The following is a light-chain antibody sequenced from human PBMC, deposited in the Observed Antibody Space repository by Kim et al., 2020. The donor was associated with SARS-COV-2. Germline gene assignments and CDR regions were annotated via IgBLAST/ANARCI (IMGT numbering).Light chain of an antibody. V-gene: IGKV1-12*01. J-gene: IGKJ5*01. Sequence: DVQMTQSPSSVSASVGDRVIITCRASQGIASWLAWYQQKPGKAPRLLVFAASAVQDGVPSRFSGSGFGTHFTLTINSLQPEDFGTCYCQQSNNFPITFGQGTRLEIK. CDR1: QGIASW. CDR3: QQSNNFPIT. CDR2: AAS.